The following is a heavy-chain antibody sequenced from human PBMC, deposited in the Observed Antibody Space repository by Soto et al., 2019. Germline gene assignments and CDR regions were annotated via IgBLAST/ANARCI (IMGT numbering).Heavy chain of an antibody. CDR2: INTYNGNT. J-gene: IGHJ6*02. D-gene: IGHD3-16*01. CDR1: GYTFTRYG. CDR3: AMVDVYVTPSPQDV. Sequence: QVQLVQSGAEVKNPGASVKVSCKASGYTFTRYGIGWARQAPGQGLEWMGWINTYNGNTNYAQNVQGRVTQTTDISTSTAYMELRSLRSNDTAIYYCAMVDVYVTPSPQDVWGQGTTVIVSS. V-gene: IGHV1-18*01.